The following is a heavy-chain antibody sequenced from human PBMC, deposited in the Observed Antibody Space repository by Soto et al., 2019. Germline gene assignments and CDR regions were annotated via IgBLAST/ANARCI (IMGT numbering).Heavy chain of an antibody. CDR2: IYPGDSDT. CDR1: GYSFTSYW. J-gene: IGHJ3*02. CDR3: ARQTNYYDSSGYYPRAFDI. V-gene: IGHV5-51*01. D-gene: IGHD3-22*01. Sequence: XESLTISWKGSGYSFTSYWIGLVRQMPGKGLEWMGIIYPGDSDTRYSPSFQGQVTISADKSISTAYLQWSSLKASDTAMYYCARQTNYYDSSGYYPRAFDIWGQGTMVTVSS.